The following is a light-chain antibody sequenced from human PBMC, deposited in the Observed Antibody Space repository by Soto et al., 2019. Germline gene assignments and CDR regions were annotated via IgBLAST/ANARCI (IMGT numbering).Light chain of an antibody. CDR1: QTIISHY. CDR2: STS. Sequence: EIVLTQSPGTLSLSPGERATLSCRASQTIISHYLAWYQQKPGQAPRLLIFSTSKRATGIPGRFSGSGSGTDFTLTINRLEPEDFAVYYCQQYGSSPRPTFGGGTKVDIK. J-gene: IGKJ4*01. V-gene: IGKV3-20*01. CDR3: QQYGSSPRPT.